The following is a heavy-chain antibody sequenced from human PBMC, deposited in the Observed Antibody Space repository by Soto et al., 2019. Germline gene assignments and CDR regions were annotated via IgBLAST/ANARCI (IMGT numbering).Heavy chain of an antibody. D-gene: IGHD3-22*01. CDR1: GFTFSTYV. Sequence: QVQLVESGGGVVQPGRSLRLSCAASGFTFSTYVMHWVRQAPGKGLEWVAVTSYDGSNKYYADSVKGRFTISRDNSKNTLYLQMNSLTVEDTAVYYCARESAKLHNGYFYNCVDPWGQGTLVTVSS. CDR3: ARESAKLHNGYFYNCVDP. V-gene: IGHV3-30*04. CDR2: TSYDGSNK. J-gene: IGHJ5*02.